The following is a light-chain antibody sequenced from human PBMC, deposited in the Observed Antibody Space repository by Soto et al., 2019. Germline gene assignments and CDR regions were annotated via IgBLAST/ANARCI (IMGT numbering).Light chain of an antibody. CDR3: AAWDDSLNGHV. Sequence: QSLLTQPHSASGTPGQRVTISFFGSSSKIGTSSVHWFQQLPGTAPKLLISTTNQRPSGVPERFSGSKSGTSASLAISGLQSEDEADYYCAAWDDSLNGHVFGTGTKVTVL. CDR1: SSKIGTSS. V-gene: IGLV1-44*01. J-gene: IGLJ1*01. CDR2: TTN.